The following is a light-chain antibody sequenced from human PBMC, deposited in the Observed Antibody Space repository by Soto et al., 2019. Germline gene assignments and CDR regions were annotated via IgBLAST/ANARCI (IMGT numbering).Light chain of an antibody. J-gene: IGKJ2*01. CDR3: QQLNSYPRT. Sequence: EIVMTQSPATLSVSPGERATLSCRASQSVYNNLAWYQQKPGQAPRLLIYGASTRATGIPARFSGSGSGTEFTLTISSLQSEDFAVYFCQQLNSYPRTFGQGTKLEIK. CDR1: QSVYNN. V-gene: IGKV3-15*01. CDR2: GAS.